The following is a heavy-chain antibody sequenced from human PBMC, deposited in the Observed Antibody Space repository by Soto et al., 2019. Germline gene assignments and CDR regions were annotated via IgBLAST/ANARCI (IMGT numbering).Heavy chain of an antibody. V-gene: IGHV3-30-3*01. CDR1: GFTFSSYA. Sequence: GGSLRLSCAASGFTFSSYAMHWVRQAPGKGLEWVAVISYDGSNKYYADSVKGRFTISRDNSKNTLYLQMNSLRAEDTAVYYCARESSNYGSGSYYFDYWGQGTLVTVSS. D-gene: IGHD3-10*01. CDR3: ARESSNYGSGSYYFDY. J-gene: IGHJ4*02. CDR2: ISYDGSNK.